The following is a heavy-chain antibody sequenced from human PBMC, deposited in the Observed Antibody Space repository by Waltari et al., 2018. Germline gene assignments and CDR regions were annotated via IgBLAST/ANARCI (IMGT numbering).Heavy chain of an antibody. CDR3: VRAPGPTGGGTDGGWFDT. CDR2: FVPMLGTP. CDR1: GGPFRRYV. J-gene: IGHJ5*02. Sequence: QVQLVQSGTEVKMPGSSVQVSCDASGGPFRRYVFAWVRQAPGQGPECLGAFVPMLGTPKYAQKCRDRVTMNADPSTATITLDLRGLTADDTAVYYCVRAPGPTGGGTDGGWFDTWGQGTLVIVSS. V-gene: IGHV1-69*01. D-gene: IGHD2-8*02.